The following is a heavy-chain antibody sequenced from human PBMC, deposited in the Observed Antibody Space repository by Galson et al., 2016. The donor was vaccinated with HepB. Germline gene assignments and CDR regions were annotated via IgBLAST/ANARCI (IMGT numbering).Heavy chain of an antibody. D-gene: IGHD1-14*01. J-gene: IGHJ6*02. Sequence: SLRLSCAATGFPFSVYWMQWVRQVPGKGLVWVSRLTTDGIIGYADSVMGRFTISRDNAKNTLYLHMDSLRAEETAVYYCARENHYVLDVWGQGTTVTVSS. CDR3: ARENHYVLDV. CDR1: GFPFSVYW. V-gene: IGHV3-74*01. CDR2: LTTDGIIG.